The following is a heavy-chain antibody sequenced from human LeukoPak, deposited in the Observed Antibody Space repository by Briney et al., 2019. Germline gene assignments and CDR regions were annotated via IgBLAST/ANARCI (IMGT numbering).Heavy chain of an antibody. CDR1: GFTFSSYE. CDR3: AKAAFRVAFGAVIVQQRHYFDY. Sequence: GGSLRLSCAASGFTFSSYEMNWVRQAPGKGLEWVSYISSSGSTIYYADSVKGRFTISRDNAKNSLYLQMNSLRAEDTAVYYCAKAAFRVAFGAVIVQQRHYFDYWGQGTLVTVSS. D-gene: IGHD3-16*02. V-gene: IGHV3-48*03. J-gene: IGHJ4*02. CDR2: ISSSGSTI.